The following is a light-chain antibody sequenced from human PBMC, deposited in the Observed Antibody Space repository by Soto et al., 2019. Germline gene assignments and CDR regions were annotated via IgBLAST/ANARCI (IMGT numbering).Light chain of an antibody. J-gene: IGLJ3*02. CDR2: EVN. Sequence: QSALTQPASVSGSPGQSLTISCTGTSSDVGGYNVVSWYQQHPGKAPKLIIFEVNERPSGVSNRFSGSKSGSTASLTISGLRAEDEADYFCCSYAGGSTFWLFGGGTQLTVL. CDR1: SSDVGGYNV. V-gene: IGLV2-23*02. CDR3: CSYAGGSTFWL.